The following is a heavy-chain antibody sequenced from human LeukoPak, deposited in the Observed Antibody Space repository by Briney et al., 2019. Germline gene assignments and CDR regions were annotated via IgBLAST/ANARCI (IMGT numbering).Heavy chain of an antibody. J-gene: IGHJ4*02. Sequence: GGSLRLSCATSGFTLSSYAMTWVRQAPGRGLEWVSSVDGGGGGTYYADSVKGRFTISRDNSKDTLYLQMNGLRAEDTAVYFCAKQSAGSAAWYSLHYDFWGQGTLVTVSS. D-gene: IGHD6-13*01. V-gene: IGHV3-23*01. CDR1: GFTLSSYA. CDR2: VDGGGGGT. CDR3: AKQSAGSAAWYSLHYDF.